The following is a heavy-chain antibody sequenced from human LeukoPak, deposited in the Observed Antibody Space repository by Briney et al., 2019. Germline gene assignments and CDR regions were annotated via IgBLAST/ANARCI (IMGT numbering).Heavy chain of an antibody. CDR3: ARDGLDCSSTSCYYYYYYYMDV. D-gene: IGHD2-2*01. Sequence: GGSLRLSCAASGFTFSSYAMSWVRQAPGKGLEWVSSISRSSSYIYYADSVKGRFTISRDNAKNSLYLQMNSLRAEDTAVYYCARDGLDCSSTSCYYYYYYYMDVWGKGTTVTVSS. V-gene: IGHV3-21*01. J-gene: IGHJ6*03. CDR1: GFTFSSYA. CDR2: ISRSSSYI.